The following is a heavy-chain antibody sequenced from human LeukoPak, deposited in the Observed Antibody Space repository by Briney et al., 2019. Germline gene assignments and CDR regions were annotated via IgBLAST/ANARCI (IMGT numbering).Heavy chain of an antibody. CDR1: GFTFSSYE. J-gene: IGHJ5*02. V-gene: IGHV3-48*03. Sequence: GSLRLSCAASGFTFSSYEMNWVRQAPGKGLEWVSYISSSGSTIYYADSVKGRFTISRDNAKNSLYLQMNSLRAEDTAVYYCARATQYCSGGSCYDTWFDPWGQGTLVTVSS. CDR2: ISSSGSTI. CDR3: ARATQYCSGGSCYDTWFDP. D-gene: IGHD2-15*01.